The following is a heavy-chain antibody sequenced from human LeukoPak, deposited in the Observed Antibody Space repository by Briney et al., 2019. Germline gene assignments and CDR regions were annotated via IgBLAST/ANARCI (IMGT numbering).Heavy chain of an antibody. J-gene: IGHJ6*03. V-gene: IGHV3-21*01. D-gene: IGHD4-11*01. Sequence: GGSLRLSCAAAGFPFDDYFMGWVRQAPGKGLERVASITSSSSHIYYADSVKGRFTISRDNAKNALYLQMNSLRAEDTAIYYCARVMMGATVTTFHYYCMDVWGVGTTVTVSS. CDR2: ITSSSSHI. CDR3: ARVMMGATVTTFHYYCMDV. CDR1: GFPFDDYF.